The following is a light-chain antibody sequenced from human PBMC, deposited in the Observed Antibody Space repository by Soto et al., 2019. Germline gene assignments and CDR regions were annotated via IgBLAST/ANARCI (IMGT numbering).Light chain of an antibody. CDR2: DVS. Sequence: QSALTQPASVSGSPGQSITISCTGTSSDVGGYNYVSWYQQHPGKAPKLMIYDVSNRPSGVSNRFSGSKSGNTASLTISGLKAEDEADYYCSSYTRSSTRVFGTGTEVTVL. V-gene: IGLV2-14*01. CDR3: SSYTRSSTRV. CDR1: SSDVGGYNY. J-gene: IGLJ1*01.